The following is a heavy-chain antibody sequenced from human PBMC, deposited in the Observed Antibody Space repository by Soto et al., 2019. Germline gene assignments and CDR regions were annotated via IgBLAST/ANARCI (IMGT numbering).Heavy chain of an antibody. Sequence: GGSLRLSCAASGFTFSSYWMHWVRQAPGKGLVWVSRINSDGSNTSYADSVKGRFTISRDNAKNTLYLQMNSLRAEDTAVYYCARENFKLYYYDSSAAFDIWGQGTMVTVSS. CDR1: GFTFSSYW. CDR3: ARENFKLYYYDSSAAFDI. J-gene: IGHJ3*02. CDR2: INSDGSNT. V-gene: IGHV3-74*01. D-gene: IGHD3-22*01.